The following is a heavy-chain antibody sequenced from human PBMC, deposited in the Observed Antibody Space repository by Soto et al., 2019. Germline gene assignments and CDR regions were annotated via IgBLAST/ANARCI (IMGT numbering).Heavy chain of an antibody. D-gene: IGHD3-10*01. V-gene: IGHV1-2*02. J-gene: IGHJ4*02. CDR2: INPYSGGT. CDR1: GYTFTDYF. Sequence: WASVKVSCKASGYTFTDYFIHWVRQAPGQGLEWMGCINPYSGGTNSAQNFQGRVTMTRDTSISTAYMELTSLRSDDTAVYYCVRDRSYPFSFDSWGQGTLVTVSS. CDR3: VRDRSYPFSFDS.